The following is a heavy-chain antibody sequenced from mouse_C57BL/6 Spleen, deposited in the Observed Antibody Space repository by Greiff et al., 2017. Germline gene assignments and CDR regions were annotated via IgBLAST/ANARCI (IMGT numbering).Heavy chain of an antibody. CDR3: ARGHYYGSSPYAMDY. D-gene: IGHD1-1*01. Sequence: VHVKQSVAELVRPGASVKLSCTASGFNIKNTDMHWVKQRPEQGLEWIGRIDPANGNTKYAPKFQGRATITADTSYNTAYLQLSVLTSEDTAIYYGARGHYYGSSPYAMDYWGQGTSVTVSS. V-gene: IGHV14-3*01. CDR2: IDPANGNT. J-gene: IGHJ4*01. CDR1: GFNIKNTD.